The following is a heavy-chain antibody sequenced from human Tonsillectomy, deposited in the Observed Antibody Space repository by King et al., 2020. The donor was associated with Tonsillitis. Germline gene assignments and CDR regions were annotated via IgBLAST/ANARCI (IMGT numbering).Heavy chain of an antibody. CDR1: GFTFSTYA. D-gene: IGHD3-3*01. J-gene: IGHJ4*02. CDR3: AKDIGGNYDFWGGYYPGSYYFDY. Sequence: VQLVESGGGLVQPGGSLRLSCAASGFTFSTYAMSWVRQAPGKGLEWVSGISGSGGSTYYADSVKGRFTISRDNSKNTLYLQMNSLRAEDTAVYYCAKDIGGNYDFWGGYYPGSYYFDYWGQGPLVTISA. V-gene: IGHV3-23*04. CDR2: ISGSGGST.